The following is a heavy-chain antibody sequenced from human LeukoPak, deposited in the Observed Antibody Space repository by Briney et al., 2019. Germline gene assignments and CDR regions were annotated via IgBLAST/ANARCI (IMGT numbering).Heavy chain of an antibody. CDR1: GDSVSSNSAA. Sequence: SQTLSLTRAISGDSVSSNSAAWNWTRQSPSRGLEWLGRTYYRSKWYNDYAVSVKSRITINPDTSKNQFSLQLNSVTPEDTAVYYCARASYYYDSSGYEGDTFEYYYGMDVWGQGTTVTVSS. D-gene: IGHD3-22*01. CDR3: ARASYYYDSSGYEGDTFEYYYGMDV. V-gene: IGHV6-1*01. CDR2: TYYRSKWYN. J-gene: IGHJ6*02.